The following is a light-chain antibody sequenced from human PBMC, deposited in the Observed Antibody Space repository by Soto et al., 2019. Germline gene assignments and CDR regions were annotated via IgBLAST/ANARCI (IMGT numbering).Light chain of an antibody. Sequence: DIVLTQTPISSPVTIGQPASISCRSSQSLVHSDGNTYLSWLQQRPGQPPKPLIYKISSRFSGVPDRFSGSGAGTNFTLEISRVEAEDVAVYYCMHPGTFGPGTKLEIK. CDR2: KIS. J-gene: IGKJ2*01. V-gene: IGKV2-24*01. CDR1: QSLVHSDGNTY. CDR3: MHPGT.